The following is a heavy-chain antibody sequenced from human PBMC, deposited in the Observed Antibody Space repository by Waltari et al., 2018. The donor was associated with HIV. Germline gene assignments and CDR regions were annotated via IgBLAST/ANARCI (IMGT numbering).Heavy chain of an antibody. V-gene: IGHV4-38-2*01. D-gene: IGHD1-26*01. CDR2: IYHSGGT. CDR1: GYSISSGYY. J-gene: IGHJ2*01. CDR3: ARAREAKLDQGYFDL. Sequence: QVQLQESGPGLVKPSETLSLTCAVSGYSISSGYYWGWIRQPPGKGLECIGSIYHSGGTYYNPSLKSRITISVDTSDNQFSLKLSSVTAADTAVYYCARAREAKLDQGYFDLWGRGTLVTVSS.